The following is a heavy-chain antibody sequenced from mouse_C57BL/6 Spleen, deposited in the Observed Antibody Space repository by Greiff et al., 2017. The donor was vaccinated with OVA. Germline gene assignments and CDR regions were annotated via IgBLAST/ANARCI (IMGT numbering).Heavy chain of an antibody. Sequence: VKLMESGAELVRPGASVTLSCKASGYTFTDYEMHWVKQTPVHGLEWIGAIDPETGGTAYNQKFKGKAILTADKSSSTAYMELRSLTSEDSAVYYCTRKAYGYSYWYCDVWGTGTTVTVSS. D-gene: IGHD2-2*01. J-gene: IGHJ1*03. CDR2: IDPETGGT. CDR1: GYTFTDYE. V-gene: IGHV1-15*01. CDR3: TRKAYGYSYWYCDV.